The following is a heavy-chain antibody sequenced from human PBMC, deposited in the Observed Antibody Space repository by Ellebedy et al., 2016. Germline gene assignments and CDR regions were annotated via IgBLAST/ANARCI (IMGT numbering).Heavy chain of an antibody. J-gene: IGHJ4*02. CDR1: GYTFTSYG. V-gene: IGHV1-18*01. D-gene: IGHD3-16*02. Sequence: ASVKVSCKASGYTFTSYGISWVRQAPGQGLEWMGWISAYNGNTNYAQKLQGRVTMTTDTSTSTAYMELRSLRSDDTAVYYCARDREGKQRSYPPHLEDYWGQGTLVTVSS. CDR3: ARDREGKQRSYPPHLEDY. CDR2: ISAYNGNT.